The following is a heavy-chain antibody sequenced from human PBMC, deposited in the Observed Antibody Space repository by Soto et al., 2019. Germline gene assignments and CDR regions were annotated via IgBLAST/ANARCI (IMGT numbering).Heavy chain of an antibody. J-gene: IGHJ4*02. Sequence: QVQLQQWGAGLLKPSETLSLTCAVYGGSFSGYYWSWIRQPPGKGLEWIGEINPRGISNYNPSLKSRVTISVDTAKNAFSLKLSSVTAADTAVYDCARGRGSGWKITILGVDDYWGQGTLVTVSS. CDR3: ARGRGSGWKITILGVDDY. D-gene: IGHD3-3*01. V-gene: IGHV4-34*01. CDR2: INPRGIS. CDR1: GGSFSGYY.